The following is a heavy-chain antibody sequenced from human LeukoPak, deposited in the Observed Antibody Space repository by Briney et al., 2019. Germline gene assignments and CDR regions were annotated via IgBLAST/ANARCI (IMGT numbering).Heavy chain of an antibody. CDR2: ISYDGSTK. Sequence: GGSLRLSCAASGFTFSSYGMHWVRQAPGKGLERVSVISYDGSTKYYADSVKGRFTISRDNSKNTMYLQMNSLRAEATAVYYCARVVGIAATGAFDIWGQGTIVTVSA. CDR1: GFTFSSYG. V-gene: IGHV3-30*03. J-gene: IGHJ3*02. D-gene: IGHD2-15*01. CDR3: ARVVGIAATGAFDI.